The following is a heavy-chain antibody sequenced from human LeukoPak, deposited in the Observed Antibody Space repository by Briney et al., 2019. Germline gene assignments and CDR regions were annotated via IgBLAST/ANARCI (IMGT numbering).Heavy chain of an antibody. Sequence: PSETLSLTCSVSGGSISSSNYYWGWIRQPPGRGLQWIGNIFYNGSTYYNPPLKSRVTISVDTSKNQFSLKLNSVTAADTAIYFCARRDHSSNWHPLERWGQGTLVTVSS. D-gene: IGHD6-13*01. CDR3: ARRDHSSNWHPLER. J-gene: IGHJ4*02. V-gene: IGHV4-39*01. CDR1: GGSISSSNYY. CDR2: IFYNGST.